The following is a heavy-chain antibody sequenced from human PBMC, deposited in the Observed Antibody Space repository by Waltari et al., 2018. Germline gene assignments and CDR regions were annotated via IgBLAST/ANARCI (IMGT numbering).Heavy chain of an antibody. V-gene: IGHV3-7*01. D-gene: IGHD3-16*01. CDR1: GFTFSTSW. CDR3: TRDVWKSCDV. CDR2: INLDGSET. Sequence: QLVESGGGSVQPGGSLRTSCAASGFTFSTSWMSWIRQAPEKGLEWVAIINLDGSETYYVDSVKGRFTISRDNARNSLYLQMNSLRVEDTAMYYCTRDVWKSCDVWVQGTTVTVPS. J-gene: IGHJ6*02.